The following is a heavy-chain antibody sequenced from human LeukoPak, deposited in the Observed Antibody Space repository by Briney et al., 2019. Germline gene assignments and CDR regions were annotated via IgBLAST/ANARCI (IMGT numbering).Heavy chain of an antibody. CDR2: IDWDDDK. CDR1: GFSLSTSGMC. V-gene: IGHV2-70*11. J-gene: IGHJ3*02. CDR3: ALIQAAAGLVRAFDT. Sequence: SGPALVKPTQTLTLTCTFSGFSLSTSGMCVSWIRQPPGKALEWLARIDWDDDKYYSTSLKTRLTISKDTSKNQVVLTMTNMDPVDTATYYCALIQAAAGLVRAFDTWGQGTMVTVSS. D-gene: IGHD6-13*01.